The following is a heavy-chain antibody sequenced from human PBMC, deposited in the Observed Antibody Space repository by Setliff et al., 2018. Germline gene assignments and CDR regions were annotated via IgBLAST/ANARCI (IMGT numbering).Heavy chain of an antibody. D-gene: IGHD5-18*01. V-gene: IGHV4-34*01. CDR3: ARGRIQLWKYYFDY. J-gene: IGHJ4*02. CDR1: GGSFSGYY. CDR2: INHSGST. Sequence: SETLSLTCAVSGGSFSGYYWSWIRQPPGKGLEWIGEINHSGSTNYNPSLKSRVTISVDTSKNQFSLKLSSVTAADTAVYYCARGRIQLWKYYFDYWGQGTLVTVSS.